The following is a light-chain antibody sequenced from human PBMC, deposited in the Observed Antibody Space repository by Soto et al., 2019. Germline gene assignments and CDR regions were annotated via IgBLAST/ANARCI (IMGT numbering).Light chain of an antibody. CDR3: CSFAGSLM. CDR1: SSDIGGYNY. V-gene: IGLV2-11*01. J-gene: IGLJ3*02. CDR2: DVS. Sequence: QSALTQPRSVSGSPGQSVTISCTGTSSDIGGYNYVSWYQQHPDKAPQLLIYDVSKRPSGVPDRFSGSRSGNTASLTISGLQAEDEADYYCCSFAGSLMFGGGTKLTVL.